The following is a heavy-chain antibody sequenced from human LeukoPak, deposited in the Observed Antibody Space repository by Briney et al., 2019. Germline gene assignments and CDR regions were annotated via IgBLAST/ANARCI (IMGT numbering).Heavy chain of an antibody. CDR1: GFIFSSYW. CDR3: ARPQGYFAANFDY. J-gene: IGHJ4*02. D-gene: IGHD3-22*01. V-gene: IGHV3-74*01. Sequence: GGSLRLSCAASGFIFSSYWMHWVRQAPGKGLVWVSRINSDGSTTSYADSVKGRFTISRDNSKNTLYLQMNSLRGEDTAVFYCARPQGYFAANFDYWGQGTLVTVSS. CDR2: INSDGSTT.